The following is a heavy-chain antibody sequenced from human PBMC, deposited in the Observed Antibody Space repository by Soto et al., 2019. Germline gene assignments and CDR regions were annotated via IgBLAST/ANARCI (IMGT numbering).Heavy chain of an antibody. Sequence: GGSLRLSCAASGFTFSDYYMTWLRQAPGKGPECISYISFGSSFTNYADSVKGRFTISRDNARNSVYLQMNSLRAEDTAVYYCARDGGVAATLANYFDYWGQGTLVTVSS. D-gene: IGHD2-15*01. CDR3: ARDGGVAATLANYFDY. J-gene: IGHJ4*02. V-gene: IGHV3-11*06. CDR2: ISFGSSFT. CDR1: GFTFSDYY.